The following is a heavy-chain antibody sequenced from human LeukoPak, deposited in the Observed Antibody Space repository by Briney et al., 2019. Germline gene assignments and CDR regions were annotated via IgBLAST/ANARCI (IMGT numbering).Heavy chain of an antibody. D-gene: IGHD3-22*01. V-gene: IGHV4-4*07. CDR3: ARDETYYYDSSGYLQYSNWFDP. J-gene: IGHJ5*02. CDR2: IYTSGST. Sequence: PSETLSLTCTVSGGSISSYYWSWIRQPAGKGLEWIGRIYTSGSTNYNPSLKSRVTMSVDTSKNQFSLKLSSVTAADTAVYYCARDETYYYDSSGYLQYSNWFDPWGQGTLVTVSS. CDR1: GGSISSYY.